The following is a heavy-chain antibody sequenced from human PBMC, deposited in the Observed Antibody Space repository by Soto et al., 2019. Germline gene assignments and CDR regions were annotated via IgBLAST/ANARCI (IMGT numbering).Heavy chain of an antibody. CDR1: GGSISSGGYY. CDR3: ARAGSGSYLHAVDY. CDR2: IYYSGST. Sequence: PSETLSLTCTVSGGSISSGGYYWSWIRQHPGKGLEWIGYIYYSGSTYYNPSLKSRVTISVDTSKNQFSLKLSSVTAADTAVYYCARAGSGSYLHAVDYWGQGTLVTVSS. V-gene: IGHV4-31*03. J-gene: IGHJ4*02. D-gene: IGHD1-26*01.